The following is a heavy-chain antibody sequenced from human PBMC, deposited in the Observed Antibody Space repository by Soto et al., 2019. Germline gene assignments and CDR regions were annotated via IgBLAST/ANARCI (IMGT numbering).Heavy chain of an antibody. Sequence: PGGSLRLSCAASGFTFTSYWMSWVRQAPGKGLEWVANIKQDGSEKNYVDSVKGRFTISRDNAKNSVYLQMNSLRVEDTAVYYCAKDGRGGYFDYWGQGTLVTVSS. D-gene: IGHD2-15*01. CDR1: GFTFTSYW. CDR2: IKQDGSEK. CDR3: AKDGRGGYFDY. J-gene: IGHJ4*02. V-gene: IGHV3-7*01.